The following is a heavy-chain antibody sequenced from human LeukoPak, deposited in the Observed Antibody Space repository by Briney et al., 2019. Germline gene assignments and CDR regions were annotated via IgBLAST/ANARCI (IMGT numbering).Heavy chain of an antibody. CDR2: IYYSGST. CDR3: ATSYYDFWSGPPAWAFDI. V-gene: IGHV4-39*01. CDR1: GGSISSSSYY. D-gene: IGHD3-3*01. Sequence: SETLSLTFTVSGGSISSSSYYWGWIRQPPGKGLEWIGSIYYSGSTYYNPSLKSRVTISVDTSKNQFSLKLSSVTAADTAVYYCATSYYDFWSGPPAWAFDIWGQGTMVTVSS. J-gene: IGHJ3*02.